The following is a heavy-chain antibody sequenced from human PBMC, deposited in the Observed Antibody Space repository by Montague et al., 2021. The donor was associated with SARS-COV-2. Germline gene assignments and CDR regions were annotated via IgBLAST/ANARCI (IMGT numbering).Heavy chain of an antibody. CDR2: LYYSGNA. V-gene: IGHV4-39*01. D-gene: IGHD3-3*01. Sequence: SETLSLTCSFSGTTRKNNYYWGWIRQPPGKGLEWVGSLYYSGNAXYSPSLRSRATISVDTSRSQFSLQLTSVTVADTAIYYCARGIDFGLVASRSHYFDTWGQGTLVSVSS. CDR3: ARGIDFGLVASRSHYFDT. J-gene: IGHJ4*02. CDR1: GTTRKNNYY.